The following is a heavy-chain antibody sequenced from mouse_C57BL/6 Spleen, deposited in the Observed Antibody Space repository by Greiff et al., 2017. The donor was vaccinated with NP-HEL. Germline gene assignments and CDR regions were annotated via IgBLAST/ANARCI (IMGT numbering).Heavy chain of an antibody. CDR3: ANYYGSRSWTFAY. CDR2: IYPRDGST. Sequence: QVQLQQSDAELVKPGASVKISFKVSGYTFTDHTIHWMKQRPEQGLEWIGYIYPRDGSTKYNEKFKGKATLTADKSSSTAYMQLNSLTSEDSAVYFCANYYGSRSWTFAYWGQGTLVTVSA. D-gene: IGHD1-1*01. CDR1: GYTFTDHT. J-gene: IGHJ3*01. V-gene: IGHV1-78*01.